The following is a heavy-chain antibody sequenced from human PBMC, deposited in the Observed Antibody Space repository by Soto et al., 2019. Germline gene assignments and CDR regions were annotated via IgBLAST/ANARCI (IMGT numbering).Heavy chain of an antibody. CDR1: GFTFSSYA. D-gene: IGHD3-10*01. V-gene: IGHV3-23*01. Sequence: EVQLLESGGGLVQPGGSLRLSCAASGFTFSSYAMSWVRQAPGKGLEWVSAISGSGADTYYADSVKGRFTISRDNSKNTLYLQMNSLRDGDAALYYCAKDRLASGSGVRFDPWGQGTLVTVSS. J-gene: IGHJ5*02. CDR3: AKDRLASGSGVRFDP. CDR2: ISGSGADT.